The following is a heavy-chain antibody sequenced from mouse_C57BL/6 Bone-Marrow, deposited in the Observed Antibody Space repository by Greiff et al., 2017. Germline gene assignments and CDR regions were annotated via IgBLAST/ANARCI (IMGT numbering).Heavy chain of an antibody. J-gene: IGHJ2*01. CDR2: IYPGSGST. CDR3: AGEWVDGSGYVGYYFDY. Sequence: QVQLQQPGAELVKPGASVKMSCKASGYTFTSYWITWVKQRPGQGLEWIGDIYPGSGSTNYNEKFKSKATLTVDTSSSTAYMQLSSLTSEDSAVYYCAGEWVDGSGYVGYYFDYWGQGTTLTVSS. D-gene: IGHD1-1*01. CDR1: GYTFTSYW. V-gene: IGHV1-55*01.